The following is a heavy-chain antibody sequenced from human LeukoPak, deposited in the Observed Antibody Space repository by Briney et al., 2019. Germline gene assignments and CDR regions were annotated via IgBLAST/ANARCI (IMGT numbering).Heavy chain of an antibody. V-gene: IGHV1-69*05. CDR3: ARGRSNYGGGGFDY. CDR1: GGTFSSYA. J-gene: IGHJ4*02. Sequence: SVEVSCKASGGTFSSYAISWVRQAPGQGLEWMGGIIPIFGTANYGQKFQGRVTITTDESTSTAYLELSSLRSEDTAVYYCARGRSNYGGGGFDYWGQGTLVTVSS. CDR2: IIPIFGTA. D-gene: IGHD4-11*01.